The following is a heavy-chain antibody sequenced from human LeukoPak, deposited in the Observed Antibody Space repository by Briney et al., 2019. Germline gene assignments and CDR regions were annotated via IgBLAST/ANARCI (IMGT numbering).Heavy chain of an antibody. V-gene: IGHV4-34*01. Sequence: TSETLSLTCAVYGGSFSGYYWSWIRQPPGKGLEWIGEINHSGSTNYNPSLKSRVTISVDTSKNQFSLKLSSVTAADTAVYYCARGRRGITMVRGVFVDYWGQGTLVTVSS. J-gene: IGHJ4*02. CDR2: INHSGST. CDR1: GGSFSGYY. CDR3: ARGRRGITMVRGVFVDY. D-gene: IGHD3-10*01.